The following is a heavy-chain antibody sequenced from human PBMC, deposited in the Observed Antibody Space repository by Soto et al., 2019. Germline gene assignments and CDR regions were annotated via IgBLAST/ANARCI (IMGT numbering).Heavy chain of an antibody. V-gene: IGHV3-74*01. CDR2: INNDGRRI. D-gene: IGHD6-19*01. J-gene: IGHJ4*02. CDR1: GFTFSSYA. CDR3: VRDVQFQSFDS. Sequence: GGSLRLSCAASGFTFSSYAMSWVRQAPVKGLAWVSRINNDGRRINYADAVKGRFTISRDNAKNTLYLQMNSLRAEDTAVYYCVRDVQFQSFDSWGQGTLVTVSS.